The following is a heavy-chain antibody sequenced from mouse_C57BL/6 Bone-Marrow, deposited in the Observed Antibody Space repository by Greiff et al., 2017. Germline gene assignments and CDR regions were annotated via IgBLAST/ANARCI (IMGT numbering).Heavy chain of an antibody. CDR1: GFTFSDYG. V-gene: IGHV5-17*01. CDR2: ISSGSSTI. Sequence: DVMLVESGGGLVKPGGSLKLSCAASGFTFSDYGMHWVRQAPEKGLEWVAYISSGSSTIYYAATVKGRFTISRDNAKNTLFLQMTSLRSEDTAMYYCASAYAMDYWGQGTSVTVSS. CDR3: ASAYAMDY. J-gene: IGHJ4*01.